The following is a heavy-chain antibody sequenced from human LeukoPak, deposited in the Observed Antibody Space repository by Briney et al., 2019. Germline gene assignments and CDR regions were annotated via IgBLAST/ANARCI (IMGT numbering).Heavy chain of an antibody. V-gene: IGHV3-48*03. CDR2: ISNSGSSK. D-gene: IGHD2-15*01. J-gene: IGHJ4*02. Sequence: PGGSLRLSCEASGFTFSNYAIHWVRQVPGKGLEWVSYISNSGSSKYYVDSVKGRFTISRDNAKNSLYLQMNSLRAEDTAVYYCASLAVTGGSLSDYWGQGTLVTVSS. CDR1: GFTFSNYA. CDR3: ASLAVTGGSLSDY.